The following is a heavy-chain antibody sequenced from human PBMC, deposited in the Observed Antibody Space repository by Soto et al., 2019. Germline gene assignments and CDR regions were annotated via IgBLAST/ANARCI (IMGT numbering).Heavy chain of an antibody. CDR3: ARVRYSMVVLDAFDI. J-gene: IGHJ3*02. Sequence: PGGSLRLSCAASGFTFSSYAMHWVRQAPGKGLEWVAVISYDGSNKYYADSVKGRFTISRDNSKNTLYLQMNSLRAEDTAVYYCARVRYSMVVLDAFDIWGQGTMVTVSS. CDR2: ISYDGSNK. V-gene: IGHV3-30-3*01. D-gene: IGHD2-15*01. CDR1: GFTFSSYA.